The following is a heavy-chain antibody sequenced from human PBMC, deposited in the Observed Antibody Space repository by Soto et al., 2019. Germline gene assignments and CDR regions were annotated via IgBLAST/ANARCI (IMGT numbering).Heavy chain of an antibody. D-gene: IGHD6-13*01. CDR1: GGSISSYY. V-gene: IGHV4-59*08. Sequence: SETLSLTCTVSGGSISSYYWSWIRQPPGKGLEWIGYIYYSGSTNYNPSLKSRVTISVDTSKNQFSLKLSSVTAADTAVYYCARHEGSSSWFDAFDIWGQGTXVTVSS. CDR3: ARHEGSSSWFDAFDI. J-gene: IGHJ3*02. CDR2: IYYSGST.